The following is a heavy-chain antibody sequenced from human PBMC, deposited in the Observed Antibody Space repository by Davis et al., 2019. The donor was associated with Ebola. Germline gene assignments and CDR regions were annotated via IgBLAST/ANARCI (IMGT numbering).Heavy chain of an antibody. Sequence: GSLRLSCEVSGFTFSDYYMSWIRQAPGKGLEWVSGISWNAETIGYADSVKGRFSISRDNAKNSLYLQMNSLRAEDTALYYCARDLGALYYFDYWGQGTLVTVSS. CDR3: ARDLGALYYFDY. J-gene: IGHJ4*02. CDR1: GFTFSDYY. V-gene: IGHV3-20*04. D-gene: IGHD2-8*01. CDR2: ISWNAETI.